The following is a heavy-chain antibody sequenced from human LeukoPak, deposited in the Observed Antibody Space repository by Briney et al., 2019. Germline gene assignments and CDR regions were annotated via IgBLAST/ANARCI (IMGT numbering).Heavy chain of an antibody. V-gene: IGHV1-46*01. D-gene: IGHD3-22*01. CDR3: ARDDDSSLDY. CDR2: ISPSGGST. Sequence: ASVKVSCKAFGYTFTGYWMHWVRQAPGQGPEWMGVISPSGGSTIYAQKFKGRVTLTRDMSTSTDYLELSSLRSEDTAVYYCARDDDSSLDYWGQGTLVAVSS. CDR1: GYTFTGYW. J-gene: IGHJ4*02.